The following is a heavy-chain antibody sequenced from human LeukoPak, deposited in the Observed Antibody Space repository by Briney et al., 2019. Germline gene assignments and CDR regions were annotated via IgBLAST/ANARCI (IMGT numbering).Heavy chain of an antibody. CDR2: IIPIFGTA. V-gene: IGHV1-69*13. J-gene: IGHJ4*02. CDR3: AREGGYSYGTFDY. CDR1: GGTFSSYA. D-gene: IGHD5-18*01. Sequence: GASVKVSCKASGGTFSSYAISWVRQAPGQGLEWMGGIIPIFGTANYAQKFQGRVTITADESTSTAYMELSSLRSEDTAVYYCAREGGYSYGTFDYWGQGTLVTVSS.